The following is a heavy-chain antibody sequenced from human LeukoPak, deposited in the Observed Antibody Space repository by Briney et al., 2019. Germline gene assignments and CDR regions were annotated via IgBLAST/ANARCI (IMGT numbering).Heavy chain of an antibody. V-gene: IGHV4-39*07. Sequence: SETLSLTCTVSGDSVSNNSHSWGWIRQAPGKGLEWIGSIYFAGSPFFRPSLKSRLTLSLDTSKNQFSMRLSSVTAADTALYYCARGIVVLSGAAPFDFWGQGALVTVSS. CDR1: GDSVSNNSHS. CDR2: IYFAGSP. J-gene: IGHJ4*02. D-gene: IGHD3-22*01. CDR3: ARGIVVLSGAAPFDF.